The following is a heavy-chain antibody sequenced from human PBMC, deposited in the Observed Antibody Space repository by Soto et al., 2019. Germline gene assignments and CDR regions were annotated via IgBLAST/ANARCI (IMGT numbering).Heavy chain of an antibody. V-gene: IGHV4-59*01. J-gene: IGHJ4*02. CDR1: GGSISSYY. Sequence: SETLSLTCTVSGGSISSYYWSWIRQPPGKGLEWIGYIYYSGSTSYNPSLKSRVTISVDTSKNQFSLKLSSVTAADTAVYYCAGGSPVAYWGQGTLVTVSS. CDR3: AGGSPVAY. CDR2: IYYSGST. D-gene: IGHD3-16*01.